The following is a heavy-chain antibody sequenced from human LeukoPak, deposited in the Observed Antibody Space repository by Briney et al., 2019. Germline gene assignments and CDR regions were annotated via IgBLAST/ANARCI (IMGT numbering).Heavy chain of an antibody. D-gene: IGHD3-10*01. J-gene: IGHJ4*02. Sequence: GESLKISCKGSGYSFTSYWIGWVRQMPGKGLEWMGIIYPGDSDTRYSPSFQGQVTISADKSISTAYLQWSSLKASDTAMYHCARHRAVRGVRAPWYFDYWGQGTLVTVSS. CDR1: GYSFTSYW. CDR2: IYPGDSDT. V-gene: IGHV5-51*01. CDR3: ARHRAVRGVRAPWYFDY.